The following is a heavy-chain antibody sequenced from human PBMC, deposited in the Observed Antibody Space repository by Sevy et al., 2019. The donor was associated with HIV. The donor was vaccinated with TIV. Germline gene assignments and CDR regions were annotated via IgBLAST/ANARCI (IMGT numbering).Heavy chain of an antibody. V-gene: IGHV3-11*04. J-gene: IGHJ3*02. CDR3: ARSATAKRIHDAFDI. CDR2: ISSSGSTI. Sequence: GGSLRLSCAASGFTFSDYYMSWIRQAPGKGLEWVSSISSSGSTIYYADSVKGRFTISRDNAKNALYLQMNSLRAEDTAVYYCARSATAKRIHDAFDIWGQGTMVTVSS. CDR1: GFTFSDYY. D-gene: IGHD5-12*01.